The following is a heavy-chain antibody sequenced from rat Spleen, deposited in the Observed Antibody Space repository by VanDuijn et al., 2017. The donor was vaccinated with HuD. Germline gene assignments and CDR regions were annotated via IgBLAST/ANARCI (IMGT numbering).Heavy chain of an antibody. V-gene: IGHV5-20*01. CDR3: ARDYGGYDYFDY. Sequence: EVQLLESEGDLVQPGRSLKVSCAASGFTFSYYYMAWVRQGPTEGLQWVATISHDGDSTYYRDSVKGRFTISRDNAKSTLYLQMDSLRSEDTATYYCARDYGGYDYFDYWGQGTLVTVSS. J-gene: IGHJ3*01. D-gene: IGHD1-11*01. CDR2: ISHDGDST. CDR1: GFTFSYYY.